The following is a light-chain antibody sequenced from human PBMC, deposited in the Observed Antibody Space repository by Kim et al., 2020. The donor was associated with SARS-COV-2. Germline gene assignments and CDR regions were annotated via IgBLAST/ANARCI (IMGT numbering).Light chain of an antibody. CDR2: AAS. J-gene: IGKJ1*01. V-gene: IGKV1-39*01. Sequence: ASVGDRVTITCRTRQSISNYLNWYQQKPGKAPKVLIYAASSLQRGVPPRFSGSGSGTDFTLTISSLQPEDFATYYCQQSYTTPWTFGQGTKVDIK. CDR1: QSISNY. CDR3: QQSYTTPWT.